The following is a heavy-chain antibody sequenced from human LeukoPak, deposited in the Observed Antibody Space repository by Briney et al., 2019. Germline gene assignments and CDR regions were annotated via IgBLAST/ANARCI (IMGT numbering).Heavy chain of an antibody. CDR3: ARGRSGLRGIIYYYYYYMDV. CDR1: GGSFSSSSYY. D-gene: IGHD3-10*01. J-gene: IGHJ6*03. CDR2: IYYSGST. Sequence: SETLSLTCTVSGGSFSSSSYYWGWIRQPPGNGLEWIGTIYYSGSTYYNPSLQSRVTISVDTSKNQFSLKLTSVTAADTAVYYCARGRSGLRGIIYYYYYYMDVWGKGTTVTISS. V-gene: IGHV4-39*07.